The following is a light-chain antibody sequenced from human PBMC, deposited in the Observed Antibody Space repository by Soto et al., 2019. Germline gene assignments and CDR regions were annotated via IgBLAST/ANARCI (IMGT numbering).Light chain of an antibody. CDR1: QNIGHW. Sequence: DMQMAESPSTVSASLGCGVAFGCRASQNIGHWLAWYQHKAGYAPRLLIYEASSLQRDVPSRFRGSGSGTEFALTISSLQPDDFATYFCQPHKSDRTFGPGTQLAIK. V-gene: IGKV1-5*01. CDR2: EAS. J-gene: IGKJ1*01. CDR3: QPHKSDRT.